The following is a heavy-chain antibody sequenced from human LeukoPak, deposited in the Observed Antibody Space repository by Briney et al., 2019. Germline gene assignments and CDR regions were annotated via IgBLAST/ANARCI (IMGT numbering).Heavy chain of an antibody. Sequence: GGSLRLSCTASEFTFGDYAVSWFRQAPGKGLEWVANIKKDGSDKYYVDSVKGRFTISRDNAKTSLYLQMNSLRAEDTAVYYCARDLSGVTGYTYGRGIDYWGQGTLVTVSS. CDR1: EFTFGDYA. V-gene: IGHV3-7*01. CDR2: IKKDGSDK. CDR3: ARDLSGVTGYTYGRGIDY. D-gene: IGHD5-18*01. J-gene: IGHJ4*02.